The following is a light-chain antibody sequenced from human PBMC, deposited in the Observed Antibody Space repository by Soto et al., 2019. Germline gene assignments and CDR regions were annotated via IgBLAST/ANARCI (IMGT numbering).Light chain of an antibody. CDR3: SSYAGNNDGV. V-gene: IGLV2-8*01. CDR2: EVT. J-gene: IGLJ3*02. Sequence: QSVLTQPPSASGSPGQSVTISCTGTSSDVGAFNYVSWYQQHPGKAPRLIIYEVTKRPSGVPDRFSGSKSGNTASLTVSGLQTEDEADYYCSSYAGNNDGVFGGGTKVTVL. CDR1: SSDVGAFNY.